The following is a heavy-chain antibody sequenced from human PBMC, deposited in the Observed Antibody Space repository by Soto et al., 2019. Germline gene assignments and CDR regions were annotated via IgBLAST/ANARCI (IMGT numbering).Heavy chain of an antibody. CDR3: AHGYSGYDQNRGLFAY. D-gene: IGHD5-12*01. Sequence: QVQLVESGGGVVQPGRSLRLSCAASGFTFSSYGMHWVRQAPGKGLEWVAVISYDGSNKYYADSVKGRFTISRDNSKNTLYLQMNSLRAEDTAVYYCAHGYSGYDQNRGLFAYGCQGTLVTVS. V-gene: IGHV3-30*03. CDR2: ISYDGSNK. J-gene: IGHJ4*02. CDR1: GFTFSSYG.